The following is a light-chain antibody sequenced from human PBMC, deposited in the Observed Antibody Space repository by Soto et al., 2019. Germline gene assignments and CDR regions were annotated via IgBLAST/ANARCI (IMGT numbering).Light chain of an antibody. CDR2: DAS. Sequence: DFQMTQSPSTLSASVGDIVTITFRASQNIRSRLAWFQQKPGKAPKLLIYDASTLQTGVPSRFSGSASGTDFTLTISSLQPEDFATYYCQQLNSYPLTFGGGTKVDIK. J-gene: IGKJ4*01. CDR3: QQLNSYPLT. CDR1: QNIRSR. V-gene: IGKV1-5*01.